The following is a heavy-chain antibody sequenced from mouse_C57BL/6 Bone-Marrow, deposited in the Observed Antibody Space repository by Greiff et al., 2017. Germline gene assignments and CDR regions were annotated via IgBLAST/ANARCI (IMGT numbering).Heavy chain of an antibody. D-gene: IGHD2-5*01. CDR2: IDPSDSYT. CDR3: ARDSNLYFDV. CDR1: GYTFTSYW. Sequence: VQLQQPGAELVMPGASVKLSCKASGYTFTSYWMHCVKQRPGQGLEWIGEIDPSDSYTNYNQKFKGKSTLTVDKSSSTAYMQLSSLTSEDSAVYYCARDSNLYFDVWGTGTTVTVSS. J-gene: IGHJ1*03. V-gene: IGHV1-69*01.